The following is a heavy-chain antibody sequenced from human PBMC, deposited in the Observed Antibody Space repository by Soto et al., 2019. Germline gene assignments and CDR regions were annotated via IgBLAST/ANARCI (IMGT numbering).Heavy chain of an antibody. D-gene: IGHD3-10*01. CDR3: ARGRKSFHE. J-gene: IGHJ4*02. Sequence: PSETLSLTCTVSGGSINTYYWSWFRLPPGKGLEWIGYIYYSGSTSYNPSLKSRVTISVDTSKNHFSLKLTSVTAADTAVYYCARGRKSFHEWGQRSLVTVSS. CDR2: IYYSGST. CDR1: GGSINTYY. V-gene: IGHV4-59*01.